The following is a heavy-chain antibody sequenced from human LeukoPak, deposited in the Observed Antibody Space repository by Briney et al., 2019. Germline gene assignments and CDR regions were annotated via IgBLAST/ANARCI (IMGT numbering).Heavy chain of an antibody. V-gene: IGHV1-69*04. D-gene: IGHD1-14*01. CDR2: IIPILDIA. J-gene: IGHJ4*02. CDR3: AFAPNPRYYFDY. CDR1: GGTFSSYA. Sequence: SVKVSCKASGGTFSSYAISWVRQAPGEGLEWMGRIIPILDIANYPQKFQGRVTITADKSTSTAYMELSSLRSEDTAVYYCAFAPNPRYYFDYWGQGTLVTVSS.